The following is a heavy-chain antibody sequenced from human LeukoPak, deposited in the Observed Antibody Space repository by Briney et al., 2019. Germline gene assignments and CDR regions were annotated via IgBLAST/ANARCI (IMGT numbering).Heavy chain of an antibody. CDR3: ARDFVPYDSSGYLDY. CDR1: GFTFSDYY. Sequence: GGSLRLSCAASGFTFSDYYMSWIRQAPGKGLEWVSYISSSGSTIYYADSVKGRFTISRDNAKNSLYLQMNSLRAEDTAVYYCARDFVPYDSSGYLDYWGQGTLVTVSS. J-gene: IGHJ4*02. V-gene: IGHV3-11*01. D-gene: IGHD3-22*01. CDR2: ISSSGSTI.